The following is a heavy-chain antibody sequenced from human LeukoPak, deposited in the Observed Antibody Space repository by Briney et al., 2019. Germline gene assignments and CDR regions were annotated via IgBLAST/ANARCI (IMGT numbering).Heavy chain of an antibody. J-gene: IGHJ4*02. D-gene: IGHD3-10*01. CDR3: ARDAPSLPRTYYYGSGSYFYFDY. CDR2: INPNSGGT. Sequence: GASVKVSCKASGYTFTGYYMHWVRQAPGQGLEWMGWINPNSGGTNYAQKFQGRVTMTRETSISTAYMELSRLRSDDTAVYYCARDAPSLPRTYYYGSGSYFYFDYWGQGTLVTVSS. CDR1: GYTFTGYY. V-gene: IGHV1-2*02.